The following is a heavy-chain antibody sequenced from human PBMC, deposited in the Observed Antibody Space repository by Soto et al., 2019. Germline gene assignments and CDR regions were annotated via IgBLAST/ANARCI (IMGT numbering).Heavy chain of an antibody. J-gene: IGHJ4*02. CDR3: ARRSGGKRFFDY. D-gene: IGHD2-15*01. CDR1: GGTFSSYA. CDR2: IIPTFGTA. V-gene: IGHV1-69*06. Sequence: KVSCKASGGTFSSYAISWVRQAPGQGLEWMGGIIPTFGTANYAQKFQSRVTITADKPTSTAYMELSSLRSEDTAVYYCARRSGGKRFFDYWGQGTLVTVSS.